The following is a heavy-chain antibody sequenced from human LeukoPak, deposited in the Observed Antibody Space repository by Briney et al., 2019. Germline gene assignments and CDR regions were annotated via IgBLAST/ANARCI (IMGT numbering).Heavy chain of an antibody. V-gene: IGHV3-20*04. CDR1: GFTFSSHG. CDR3: ARVQQYDVFDY. J-gene: IGHJ4*02. CDR2: ISWNGGTT. D-gene: IGHD3-16*01. Sequence: GGSLRLSCAASGFTFSSHGMSWVRQAPGRGLEWVSGISWNGGTTNYADSVKGRFTISRDNAKNSLYLQMNSLRAEDTALYYCARVQQYDVFDYWGQGTLVTVSS.